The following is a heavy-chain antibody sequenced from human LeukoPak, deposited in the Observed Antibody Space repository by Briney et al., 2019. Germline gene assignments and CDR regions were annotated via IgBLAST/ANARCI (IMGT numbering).Heavy chain of an antibody. V-gene: IGHV3-21*01. Sequence: GGSLRLSCAASGFTFSSYSINWVRQAPGKGLEWVSSISTSSYIYYADSVKGRFTISRDNAKNSLYLQMNSLRAEDTAVYYCANLVRSSSRDYWGQGTLVTVSS. CDR2: ISTSSYI. J-gene: IGHJ4*02. CDR3: ANLVRSSSRDY. D-gene: IGHD6-6*01. CDR1: GFTFSSYS.